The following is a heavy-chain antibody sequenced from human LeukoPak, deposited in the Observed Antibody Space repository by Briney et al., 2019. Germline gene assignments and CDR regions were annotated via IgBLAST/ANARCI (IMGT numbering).Heavy chain of an antibody. Sequence: GGSLRLSCAASGFTVSSNYMSWVRQAPGKGLEWVSVIYSGGSTYYADSVKGRFTISRDNAKNSLYLQMNSLRTEDTAVYYCARDASDFWSGYYEYMDVWGKGTTVTVSS. CDR2: IYSGGST. D-gene: IGHD3-3*01. J-gene: IGHJ6*03. CDR3: ARDASDFWSGYYEYMDV. CDR1: GFTVSSNY. V-gene: IGHV3-53*01.